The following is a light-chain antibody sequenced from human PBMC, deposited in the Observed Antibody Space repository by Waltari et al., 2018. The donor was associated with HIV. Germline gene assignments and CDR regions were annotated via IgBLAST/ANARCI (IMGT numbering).Light chain of an antibody. CDR1: ALPKQY. Sequence: SYELTQPPSVSVSPGQTARITCSGDALPKQYAYCYQQKPGQAPVLVIYKDNERPSGIPERFSGSSSGTTVTLTISGVQAEDEADYYCQSADSSGTYVFGTGTKVTVL. CDR3: QSADSSGTYV. CDR2: KDN. J-gene: IGLJ1*01. V-gene: IGLV3-25*03.